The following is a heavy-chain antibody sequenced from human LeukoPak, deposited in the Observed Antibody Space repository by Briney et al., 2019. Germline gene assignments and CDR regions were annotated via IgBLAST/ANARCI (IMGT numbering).Heavy chain of an antibody. J-gene: IGHJ4*02. CDR2: IYSSGST. V-gene: IGHV4-4*07. CDR1: GGSISSYY. D-gene: IGHD6-13*01. Sequence: SETLSLTCTVSGGSISSYYWSWIRQPAGKGLEWIGRIYSSGSTNYNPSLKSRVTMSVDTSKNQFSLKLSSVTAADTAVYYCARAEDPSSWSYGGLDYWGQGTLVTVSS. CDR3: ARAEDPSSWSYGGLDY.